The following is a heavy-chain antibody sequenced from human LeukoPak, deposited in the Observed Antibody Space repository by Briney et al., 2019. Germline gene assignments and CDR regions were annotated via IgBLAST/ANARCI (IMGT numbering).Heavy chain of an antibody. CDR3: ARDSWLQFRGWFDP. CDR1: GGSISSSNW. V-gene: IGHV4-4*02. J-gene: IGHJ5*02. Sequence: PSGTLSLTCAVSGGSISSSNWWSWVRQPPGKGLEWIGEIYHSGSTNYNPSLKSRVTISVDKSKNQFSLKLSSVTAADTAVYYCARDSWLQFRGWFDPWGQGTLVTVSS. CDR2: IYHSGST. D-gene: IGHD5-24*01.